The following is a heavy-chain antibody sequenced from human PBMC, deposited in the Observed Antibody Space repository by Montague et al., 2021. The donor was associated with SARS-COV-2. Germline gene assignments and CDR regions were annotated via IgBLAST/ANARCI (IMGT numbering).Heavy chain of an antibody. Sequence: SLRLSCAASGFTFGNNAMHWVRQAPGKGLEWVSFITGSSGTIYYADSVKGRFTISRDNGKNSLYLQMNSLRDEDTALYYCVRVRGPTLATSFVDVWGQGTTVTVSS. CDR3: VRVRGPTLATSFVDV. D-gene: IGHD5-12*01. CDR2: ITGSSGTI. CDR1: GFTFGNNA. V-gene: IGHV3-48*02. J-gene: IGHJ6*02.